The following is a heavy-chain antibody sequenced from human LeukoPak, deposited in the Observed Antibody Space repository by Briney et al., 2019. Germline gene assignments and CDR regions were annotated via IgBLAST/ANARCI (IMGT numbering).Heavy chain of an antibody. V-gene: IGHV1-2*02. CDR1: GYTFSGYY. CDR3: AKSAQYSSAWFTGSFDY. J-gene: IGHJ4*02. CDR2: INPNSGDT. Sequence: GASVKVSCKASGYTFSGYYLHWVRQAPGQGLQWVGWINPNSGDTHYAQMFQGRVTMTRYTSINTAYMELRRVRSDDTAVYYCAKSAQYSSAWFTGSFDYWGQGTLVTVSS. D-gene: IGHD6-13*01.